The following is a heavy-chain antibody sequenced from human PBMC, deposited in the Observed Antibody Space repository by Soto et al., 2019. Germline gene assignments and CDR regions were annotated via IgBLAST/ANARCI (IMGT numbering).Heavy chain of an antibody. CDR2: IYYSGST. CDR3: ARRSGYNFYYHHYGMDV. CDR1: GDSISSSNYY. V-gene: IGHV4-39*01. J-gene: IGHJ6*02. D-gene: IGHD3-22*01. Sequence: ETLSLTCTVSGDSISSSNYYWVWIRQPPGKGLEWIGSIYYSGSTYYNPSLKSRVTISVDTSKNQFSLKLSSVTAADTAVYYCARRSGYNFYYHHYGMDVWGPGTTVTVSS.